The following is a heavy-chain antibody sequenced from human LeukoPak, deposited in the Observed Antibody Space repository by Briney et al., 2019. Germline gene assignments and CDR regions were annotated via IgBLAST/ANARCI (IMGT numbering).Heavy chain of an antibody. CDR3: AKAPVTTCRGAFCYPFDY. D-gene: IGHD2-15*01. CDR1: GFTFRSYG. Sequence: GGSLRLSCEASGFTFRSYGMSWVRQALGKGLEWVSVISGSGGKTDYADSVKGRFTISRDSSKNTLFLQMNRLRPEDAAVYYCAKAPVTTCRGAFCYPFDYWGLGTLVTVSS. V-gene: IGHV3-23*01. CDR2: ISGSGGKT. J-gene: IGHJ4*02.